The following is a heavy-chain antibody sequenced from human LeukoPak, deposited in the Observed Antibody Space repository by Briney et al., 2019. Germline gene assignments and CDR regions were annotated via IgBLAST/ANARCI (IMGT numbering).Heavy chain of an antibody. CDR2: IYHSGST. D-gene: IGHD2-2*01. J-gene: IGHJ1*01. Sequence: SETLSLTCTVSGYSISSGYYWGWIRQPPGKGLEWIGSIYHSGSTYYNPSLKSRVTISVDTSKNQFSLKLSSVTAADTAVYYCAKDISTIVVVPADELQHWGQGTLVTVSS. CDR1: GYSISSGYY. V-gene: IGHV4-38-2*02. CDR3: AKDISTIVVVPADELQH.